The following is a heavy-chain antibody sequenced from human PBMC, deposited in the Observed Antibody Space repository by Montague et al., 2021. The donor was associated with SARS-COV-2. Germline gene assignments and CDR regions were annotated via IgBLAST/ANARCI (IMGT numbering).Heavy chain of an antibody. CDR2: IYYSGST. V-gene: IGHV4-59*01. CDR1: GGSISSYY. J-gene: IGHJ4*02. Sequence: SETLSLICTVSGGSISSYYWSWIRQPPGKGLEWIGYIYYSGSTNXNPSLKSRVTISVDTSKNQFSLKLSSVTAADTAVYYCARVFPRWLQFDPYFDYWGQGTLVTVSS. CDR3: ARVFPRWLQFDPYFDY. D-gene: IGHD5-24*01.